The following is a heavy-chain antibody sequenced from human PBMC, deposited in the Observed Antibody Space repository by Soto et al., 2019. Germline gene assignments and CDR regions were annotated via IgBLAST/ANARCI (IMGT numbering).Heavy chain of an antibody. Sequence: PGGSLRLSXAASGFTFSLYSMIWVRPPPGKGLEWVASITSSSSYIYYEDSLKGRFTISRDNAQNSLFLQLDSLRAEDTAVYFCVRARSTDSRPDYWGQGTLVTVSS. CDR2: ITSSSSYI. D-gene: IGHD3-22*01. V-gene: IGHV3-21*01. CDR1: GFTFSLYS. CDR3: VRARSTDSRPDY. J-gene: IGHJ4*02.